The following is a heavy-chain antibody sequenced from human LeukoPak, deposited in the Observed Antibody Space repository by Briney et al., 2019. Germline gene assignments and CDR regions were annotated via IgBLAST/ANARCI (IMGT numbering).Heavy chain of an antibody. Sequence: PGGSLGLSCAASGFTFSSYEMNWVRQAPGKGLEWVSYTSSSGSTIYYADSVKGRFTISRDNAKNSLYLQMNSLRAEDTAVYYCARHPRVYYYDSSGYMAWGQGTLVTVSS. CDR2: TSSSGSTI. D-gene: IGHD3-22*01. CDR3: ARHPRVYYYDSSGYMA. CDR1: GFTFSSYE. J-gene: IGHJ5*02. V-gene: IGHV3-48*03.